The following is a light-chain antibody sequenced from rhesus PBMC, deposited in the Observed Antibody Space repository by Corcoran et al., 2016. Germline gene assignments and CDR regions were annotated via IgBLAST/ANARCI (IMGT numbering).Light chain of an antibody. CDR2: YAS. CDR1: QGISSY. V-gene: IGKV1-37*01. Sequence: DIQMTQSPSSLSASVGDRVTIACRASQGISSYLAWYQQTPGKAPKPLIYYASNLETGVPSRFSGSGSGTEVTLTISSLQPEDCATDYCQQYNSDPFTFGPGTKLDIK. J-gene: IGKJ3*01. CDR3: QQYNSDPFT.